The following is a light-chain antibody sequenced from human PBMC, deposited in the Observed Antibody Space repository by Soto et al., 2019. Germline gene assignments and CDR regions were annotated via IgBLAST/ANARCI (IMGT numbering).Light chain of an antibody. Sequence: QSVLTQPPSASGTPGQTVTISCSGSSSDIGGNYVYWYQQLPGTDPKLLIYRNNQRPSGVPDRFSGSKSGTSASLAISGRRSEDEADYYCAAWDDSLSGGVFGGGTKLTVL. CDR2: RNN. V-gene: IGLV1-47*01. CDR3: AAWDDSLSGGV. CDR1: SSDIGGNY. J-gene: IGLJ2*01.